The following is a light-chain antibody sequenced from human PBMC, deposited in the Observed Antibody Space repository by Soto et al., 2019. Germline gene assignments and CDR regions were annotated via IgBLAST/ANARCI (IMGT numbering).Light chain of an antibody. CDR2: DAF. Sequence: EIVLTQSPATLSLSPGERATLSCRASENINNYLAWYQQKPGQAPRLLIYDAFNRATGIPARFSGSGSGTDFTLTISSLDPEDFAVYYCQPYNNWPLTFGGGTKVEIK. CDR3: QPYNNWPLT. J-gene: IGKJ4*01. CDR1: ENINNY. V-gene: IGKV3-11*01.